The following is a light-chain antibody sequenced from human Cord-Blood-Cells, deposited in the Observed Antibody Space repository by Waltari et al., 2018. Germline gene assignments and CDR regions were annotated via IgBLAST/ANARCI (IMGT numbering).Light chain of an antibody. Sequence: EIVLTQSPATLSLSPGERATLPCRASQSVSSYLAWYQQKPGQAPRLLIYDASNRATGIPARFSGSGSETDFTLTISSLEPEDFAVYYCQQRSNWLITFGQGTRLEIK. J-gene: IGKJ5*01. CDR2: DAS. CDR3: QQRSNWLIT. V-gene: IGKV3-11*01. CDR1: QSVSSY.